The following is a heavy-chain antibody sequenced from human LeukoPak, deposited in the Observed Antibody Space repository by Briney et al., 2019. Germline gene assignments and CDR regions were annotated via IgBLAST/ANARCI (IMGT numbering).Heavy chain of an antibody. V-gene: IGHV3-48*03. CDR3: ARHFGEYSSSWYYYYYYMDV. CDR2: ISSSGSTI. J-gene: IGHJ6*03. CDR1: GFTFSSYE. D-gene: IGHD6-13*01. Sequence: GGSLRLSCAASGFTFSSYEMNWVRQAPGKGLEWVSYISSSGSTIYYADSVKGRFTISRDNAKNSLYLQMNSLRAEDTAVYYCARHFGEYSSSWYYYYYYMDVWGKGTTVTISS.